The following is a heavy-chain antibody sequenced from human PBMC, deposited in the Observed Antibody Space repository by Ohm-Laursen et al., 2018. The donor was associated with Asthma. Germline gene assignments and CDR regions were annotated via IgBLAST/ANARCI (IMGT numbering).Heavy chain of an antibody. CDR3: ARLDLHD. V-gene: IGHV4-39*01. Sequence: TLSLTCTVSGGSISSSSYYWGWIRQPPGKGLEWIGSIYYSGSTYYNPSLKSRVTISVDTSKNQFSLKLSSVTAADTAVYYCARLDLHDWGQGTLVTVSS. CDR2: IYYSGST. CDR1: GGSISSSSYY. D-gene: IGHD3-9*01. J-gene: IGHJ4*02.